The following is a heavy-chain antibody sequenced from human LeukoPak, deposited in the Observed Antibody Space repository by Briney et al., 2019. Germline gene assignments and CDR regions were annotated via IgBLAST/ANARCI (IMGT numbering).Heavy chain of an antibody. V-gene: IGHV4-34*01. CDR3: ARGYAHDY. D-gene: IGHD2-2*01. CDR2: INHSGST. J-gene: IGHJ4*02. Sequence: SETLSLTCAVYGGSFSGDYWSWIRQPPGKGLEWIGEINHSGSTNYNPSLKSRVTISVDRSKHQFSLNLSAVTAADTAVYNCARGYAHDYWGQGTLVTVSS. CDR1: GGSFSGDY.